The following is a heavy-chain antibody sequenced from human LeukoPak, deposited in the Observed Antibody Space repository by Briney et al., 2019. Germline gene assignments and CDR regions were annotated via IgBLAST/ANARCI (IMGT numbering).Heavy chain of an antibody. Sequence: GGSLRLSCAASGFTFGAYAMGWVRQAPGKGLEWISSIVGTDGSTYYADSMKGHFIISRDSSKKTLYLQMSSLRAEDTAIYYCARDIASSVFVGPYFDYWGQGVLATVSS. CDR3: ARDIASSVFVGPYFDY. CDR1: GFTFGAYA. V-gene: IGHV3-23*01. D-gene: IGHD5/OR15-5a*01. CDR2: IVGTDGST. J-gene: IGHJ4*02.